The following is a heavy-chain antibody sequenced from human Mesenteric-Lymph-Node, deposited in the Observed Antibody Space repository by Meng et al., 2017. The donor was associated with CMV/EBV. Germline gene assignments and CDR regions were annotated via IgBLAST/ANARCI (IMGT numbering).Heavy chain of an antibody. D-gene: IGHD6-6*01. V-gene: IGHV4-34*01. CDR1: GGSFSGYY. J-gene: IGHJ4*02. CDR2: IYYSGST. CDR3: ARPAYSSSSLPYYFDY. Sequence: GSLRLSCAVYGGSFSGYYWSWIRQPPGKGLEWIGSIYYSGSTYYNPSLKSRVTISVDTSKNQFSLKLSSVTAADTAVYYCARPAYSSSSLPYYFDYWGQGTLVTVSS.